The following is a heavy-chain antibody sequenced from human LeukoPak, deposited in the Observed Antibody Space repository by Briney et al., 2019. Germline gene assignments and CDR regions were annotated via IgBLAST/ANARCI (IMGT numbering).Heavy chain of an antibody. V-gene: IGHV3-7*01. J-gene: IGHJ4*02. Sequence: GGSLRLSCIASVFIFSNYWMTWVRQAGAKGVEWVAQINQDGSKEYYIDSVKGRFSISRDNSKNMVYLQMNSLRAEDTAVYFCANSAHPWSGSGSYYLGYWGQGTLVAVSS. D-gene: IGHD3-10*01. CDR3: ANSAHPWSGSGSYYLGY. CDR2: INQDGSKE. CDR1: VFIFSNYW.